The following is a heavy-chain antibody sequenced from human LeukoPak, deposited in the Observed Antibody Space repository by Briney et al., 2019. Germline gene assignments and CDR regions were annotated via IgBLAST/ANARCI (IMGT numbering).Heavy chain of an antibody. Sequence: SETLSLTCAVYGGSFSGYYWSWIRQHPGKGLEWIGYIYYSGSTNYNPSLKSRVTISVDTSKNQFSLKLSSVTAADTAVYYCARGGGSPFDYWGQGTLVTVSS. CDR2: IYYSGST. CDR3: ARGGGSPFDY. J-gene: IGHJ4*02. D-gene: IGHD3-3*01. CDR1: GGSFSGYY. V-gene: IGHV4-59*01.